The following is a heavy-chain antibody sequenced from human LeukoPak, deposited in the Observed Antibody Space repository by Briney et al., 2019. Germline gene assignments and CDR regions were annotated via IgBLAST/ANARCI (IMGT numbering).Heavy chain of an antibody. D-gene: IGHD6-6*01. CDR2: INHSGST. CDR1: GGSFSGYY. J-gene: IGHJ4*02. CDR3: ARIAARPFDY. V-gene: IGHV4-34*01. Sequence: PSETLSLTCAVYGGSFSGYYWSWIRRPPGKGLEWIGEINHSGSTNYNPSLKSRVTISVDTSKNQFSLKLSSVTAADTAVYYCARIAARPFDYWGQGTLVTVSS.